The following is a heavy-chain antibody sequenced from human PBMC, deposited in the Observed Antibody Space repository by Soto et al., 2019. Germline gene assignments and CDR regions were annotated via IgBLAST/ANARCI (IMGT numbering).Heavy chain of an antibody. V-gene: IGHV1-69*08. D-gene: IGHD3-22*01. CDR3: AGDPDSHYNDSHAYSYP. CDR2: IITIIGII. CDR1: GGTFSTYT. Sequence: QVQLVQSGAEVKKPGSSVKVSCKASGGTFSTYTITWVRQSPGQVLEWMGRIITIIGIINYAKKFQGRVTIDADKFTGTAYMELTRLRSDDTAVYYCAGDPDSHYNDSHAYSYPWGQGTLVTVSS. J-gene: IGHJ5*02.